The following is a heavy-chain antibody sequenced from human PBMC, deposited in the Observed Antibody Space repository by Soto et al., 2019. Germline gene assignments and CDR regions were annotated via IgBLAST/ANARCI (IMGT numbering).Heavy chain of an antibody. CDR1: GGSIIGGAYS. CDR3: ARPNPSHDAFDI. J-gene: IGHJ3*02. Sequence: PSETLSLTCTVSGGSIIGGAYSWSWIRQPPGKGPEWIGYIYHSGSTDYNPSLKSRVSISVDRSKNQFSLKLSSVTAADTAVYYCARPNPSHDAFDIWGQGTMVTVSS. CDR2: IYHSGST. V-gene: IGHV4-30-2*01.